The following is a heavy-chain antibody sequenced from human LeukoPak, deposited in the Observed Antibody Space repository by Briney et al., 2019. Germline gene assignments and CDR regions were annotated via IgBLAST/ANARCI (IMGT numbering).Heavy chain of an antibody. CDR1: GGSFSGYY. V-gene: IGHV4-34*01. D-gene: IGHD3-3*01. J-gene: IGHJ4*02. Sequence: PSETLSLTCAVYGGSFSGYYWSWIRQPPGKGLEWIGEINHSRSTNYNPSLKSRVTISVDTSKNQFSLKLSSVTAADTAVYYCARGFWSGFPRLDYWGQGTLVTVSS. CDR2: INHSRST. CDR3: ARGFWSGFPRLDY.